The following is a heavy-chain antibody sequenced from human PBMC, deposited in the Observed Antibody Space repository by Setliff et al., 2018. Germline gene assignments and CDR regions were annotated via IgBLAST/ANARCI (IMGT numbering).Heavy chain of an antibody. D-gene: IGHD1-26*01. CDR2: INAGNGNI. J-gene: IGHJ4*02. CDR1: GDTSTTYA. CDR3: VRGDVYSGSYYHFDY. V-gene: IGHV1-3*01. Sequence: ASVKVSCKASGDTSTTYAIHWVRQAPGQGLEWMGWINAGNGNIRYSQNFQGRVTITRDTSASTAYMELSSLTSEDTAIYYCVRGDVYSGSYYHFDYWGQGTLVTVSS.